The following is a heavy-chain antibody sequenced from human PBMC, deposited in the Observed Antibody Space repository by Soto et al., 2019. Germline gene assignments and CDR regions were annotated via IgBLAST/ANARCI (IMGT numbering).Heavy chain of an antibody. CDR2: ISGSGGST. V-gene: IGHV3-23*01. CDR3: AKTPSTYYYDSSGYYYFGY. CDR1: GFTFSSYA. D-gene: IGHD3-22*01. J-gene: IGHJ4*02. Sequence: GGSLRLSCAASGFTFSSYAMSWVRQAPGKGLEWVSAISGSGGSTYYADSVKGRFTISRDNSKNTLYLQMNSLRAEDTAVYYCAKTPSTYYYDSSGYYYFGYWGQGTLVTVSS.